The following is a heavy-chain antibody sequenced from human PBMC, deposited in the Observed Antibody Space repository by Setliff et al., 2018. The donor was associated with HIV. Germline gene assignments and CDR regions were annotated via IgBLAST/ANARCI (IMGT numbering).Heavy chain of an antibody. CDR1: GYTFTGSY. Sequence: ASVKVSCKASGYTFTGSYMHWVRQAPGQGLEWMGRINPNSGGTNYAQKFQGRVTMTRDTSITTAYMELSSLRSEDTAVYFCARGSRITVVAILTYSRFDYWGQGTLVTVSS. CDR3: ARGSRITVVAILTYSRFDY. J-gene: IGHJ4*02. D-gene: IGHD2-15*01. V-gene: IGHV1-2*06. CDR2: INPNSGGT.